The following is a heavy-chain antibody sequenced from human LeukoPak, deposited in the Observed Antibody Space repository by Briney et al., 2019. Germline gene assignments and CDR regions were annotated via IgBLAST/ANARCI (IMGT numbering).Heavy chain of an antibody. CDR3: TTVSAVSYYFDY. CDR2: IKSKTDGGTT. J-gene: IGHJ4*02. Sequence: GGSLRLSCAASGFTFSDAWMSWVRQAPGKGLEWVGRIKSKTDGGTTDYAAPVKGRFTISRDDSKNTPYLQMNSLKTEDTAVYYCTTVSAVSYYFDYWGQGTLVTVSS. V-gene: IGHV3-15*01. D-gene: IGHD3-16*02. CDR1: GFTFSDAW.